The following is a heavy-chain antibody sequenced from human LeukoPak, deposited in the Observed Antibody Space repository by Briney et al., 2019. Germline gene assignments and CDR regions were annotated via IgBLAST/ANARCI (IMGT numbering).Heavy chain of an antibody. CDR3: TTGSVGATGNFDY. Sequence: GRSLRLSCTTSGFTFGGYAMSWVRQAPGKGLEWVGFIRSKTDGGTTDYAAPVKGRFTISRDDSKNTLYLQMNSLKTEDTAVYYCTTGSVGATGNFDYWGQGTLVTVSS. CDR1: GFTFGGYA. V-gene: IGHV3-49*04. D-gene: IGHD1-26*01. J-gene: IGHJ4*02. CDR2: IRSKTDGGTT.